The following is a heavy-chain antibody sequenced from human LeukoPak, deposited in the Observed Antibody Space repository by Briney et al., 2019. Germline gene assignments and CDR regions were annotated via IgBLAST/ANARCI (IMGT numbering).Heavy chain of an antibody. V-gene: IGHV1-2*02. CDR2: INPNSGGT. D-gene: IGHD6-19*01. CDR1: GYTFTGYY. CDR3: ARGGSSGWFSNWFDP. Sequence: VASVKVSCKASGYTFTGYYMHWVRQAPGQGLEWMGWINPNSGGTNYAQKFQGRVTMTRDTSISTAYMELSRLRSDDTAVYYCARGGSSGWFSNWFDPWGQGTLVIVSS. J-gene: IGHJ5*02.